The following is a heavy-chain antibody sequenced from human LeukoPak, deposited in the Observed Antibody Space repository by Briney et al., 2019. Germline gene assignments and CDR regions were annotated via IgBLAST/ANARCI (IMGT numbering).Heavy chain of an antibody. CDR1: GYTFTNYG. D-gene: IGHD2-15*01. CDR2: ISAYNGNT. V-gene: IGHV1-18*01. CDR3: ARGGYCSGGSCYLDY. J-gene: IGHJ4*02. Sequence: GASVKVSCKASGYTFTNYGISWVRQGPGQGLGWMGWISAYNGNTNYAQKLQGRVTMTRNTSISTAYMELSSLRSEDTAVYYCARGGYCSGGSCYLDYWGQGTLVTVSS.